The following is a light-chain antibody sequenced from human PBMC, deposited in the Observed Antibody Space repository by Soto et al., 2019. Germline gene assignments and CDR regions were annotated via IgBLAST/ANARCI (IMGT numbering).Light chain of an antibody. Sequence: EIVMTQSPATLSVSPGERATLSCRASQSVSSNLAWYQQKPGQAPRLLIYGASTSATGIPARYSGSGSGTEFTLTISILQSEDFATYYCQQYDSFSPYTFGQRTKLQS. J-gene: IGKJ2*01. CDR3: QQYDSFSPYT. CDR2: GAS. CDR1: QSVSSN. V-gene: IGKV3-15*01.